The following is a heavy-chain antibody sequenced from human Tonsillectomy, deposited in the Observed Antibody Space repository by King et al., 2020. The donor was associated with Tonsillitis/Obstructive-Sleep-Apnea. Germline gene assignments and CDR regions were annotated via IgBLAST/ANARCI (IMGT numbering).Heavy chain of an antibody. Sequence: QVQLVESGAEVKKPGASVKVSCKASGYTFTRYYIHWIRQAPGQGLEWMGIINPSDGITTYAQKFLGRLAMTRDTSTSVVYMELSSLRSEDTAVYYCARDDVVGCHIDYWGQGTLVTVSS. CDR2: INPSDGIT. D-gene: IGHD2-2*01. CDR3: ARDDVVGCHIDY. J-gene: IGHJ4*02. V-gene: IGHV1-46*01. CDR1: GYTFTRYY.